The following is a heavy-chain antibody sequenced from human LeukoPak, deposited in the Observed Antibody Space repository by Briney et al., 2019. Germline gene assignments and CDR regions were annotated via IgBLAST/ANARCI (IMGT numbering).Heavy chain of an antibody. CDR1: GYTFTYCS. CDR2: ITLYNGNT. Sequence: ASVKVSCKASGYTFTYCSLHWLQQAPGQGLERMRWITLYNGNTNYAKKFQGRVTITRDMSLRTAYIELSSLRSEDTAVYYCARVVPAAIPEDYYYMDVWGKGTTVTVSS. D-gene: IGHD2-2*01. V-gene: IGHV1-68*01. CDR3: ARVVPAAIPEDYYYMDV. J-gene: IGHJ6*03.